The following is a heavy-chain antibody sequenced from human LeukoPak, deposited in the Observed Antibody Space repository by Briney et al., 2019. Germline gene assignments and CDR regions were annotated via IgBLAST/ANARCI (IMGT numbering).Heavy chain of an antibody. CDR2: ISSSGSTI. Sequence: PGGSLRLSCAASGFTFSSYEMNWVRQAPGKGLEWVSYISSSGSTIYYADSVKGRFTISRDNAKNSLYLQMNSLRAEDTAVYYCARVFGSYQAWGYFDYWGQGTLVTVSS. J-gene: IGHJ4*02. V-gene: IGHV3-48*03. CDR3: ARVFGSYQAWGYFDY. CDR1: GFTFSSYE. D-gene: IGHD3-16*01.